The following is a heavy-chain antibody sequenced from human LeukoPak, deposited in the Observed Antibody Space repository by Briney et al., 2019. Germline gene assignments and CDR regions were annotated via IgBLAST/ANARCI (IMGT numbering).Heavy chain of an antibody. D-gene: IGHD4-11*01. CDR3: ARDVQSVPQGAFDI. CDR2: ISSSSSYI. Sequence: GGSLRLSCAASGFTFSSYSMNWVRQAPGKGLEWVSSISSSSSYIYYADSVKGRLTISRNKPKNSLYLQMNSLRAEDTAVYYCARDVQSVPQGAFDIWDEGTMVTVSS. J-gene: IGHJ3*02. CDR1: GFTFSSYS. V-gene: IGHV3-21*01.